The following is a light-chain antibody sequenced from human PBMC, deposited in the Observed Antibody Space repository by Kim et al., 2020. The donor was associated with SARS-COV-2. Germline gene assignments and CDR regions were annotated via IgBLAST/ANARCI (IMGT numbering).Light chain of an antibody. CDR1: QIISSN. V-gene: IGKV3-11*01. J-gene: IGKJ3*01. CDR2: DAS. CDR3: QQRSSWLFT. Sequence: FPPGASATLSCRAIQIISSNLAWYQQKPGQAPRLLIADASNRATGIPARFSGSGSGTDFTLTISSLEPEDFAVYYCQQRSSWLFTFGPGTRVDIK.